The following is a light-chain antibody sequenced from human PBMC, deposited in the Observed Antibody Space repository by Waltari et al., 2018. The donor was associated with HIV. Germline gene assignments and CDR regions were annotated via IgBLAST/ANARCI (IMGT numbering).Light chain of an antibody. Sequence: EIVMTQSPATLSVSPGERATLSCRASQSVSSNLAWYQQKPGQAPRLLIYAASTRATGIPARFSGRGSGTEFTLTISSLQSEDFAVYYCQQYNNWPITFGQGTRLEIK. J-gene: IGKJ5*01. V-gene: IGKV3-15*01. CDR2: AAS. CDR1: QSVSSN. CDR3: QQYNNWPIT.